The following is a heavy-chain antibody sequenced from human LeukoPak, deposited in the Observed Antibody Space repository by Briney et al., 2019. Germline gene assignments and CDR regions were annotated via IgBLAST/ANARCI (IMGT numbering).Heavy chain of an antibody. CDR1: GFTFSSYE. V-gene: IGHV3-48*03. D-gene: IGHD3-10*02. CDR3: AELGITMIGGV. Sequence: GGSLRLSCAASGFTFSSYEMNWLRQAPGRGLEGVSYISSSGSTIYYADSVKGRFTISRDNAKNSLYLQMNSLRAEDTAVYYCAELGITMIGGVWGKGTTVTISS. CDR2: ISSSGSTI. J-gene: IGHJ6*04.